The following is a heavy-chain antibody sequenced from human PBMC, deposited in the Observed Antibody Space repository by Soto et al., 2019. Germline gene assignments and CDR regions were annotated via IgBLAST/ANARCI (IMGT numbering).Heavy chain of an antibody. J-gene: IGHJ6*03. CDR2: ISGSGGST. CDR1: GFTLSSYA. Sequence: GGSLRLSCEASGFTLSSYAMSWVRQGPGKGLEWVSAISGSGGSTYYEDSVKGRFTVSRDNTKNSLYLQMNSLRAEDTAVYYCARDLSWGSNWYYYMDVWGKGTTVTVSS. D-gene: IGHD7-27*01. V-gene: IGHV3-23*01. CDR3: ARDLSWGSNWYYYMDV.